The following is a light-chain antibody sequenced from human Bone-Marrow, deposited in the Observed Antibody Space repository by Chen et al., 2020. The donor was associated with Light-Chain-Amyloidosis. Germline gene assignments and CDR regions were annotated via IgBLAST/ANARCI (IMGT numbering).Light chain of an antibody. J-gene: IGLJ2*01. V-gene: IGLV3-25*03. CDR3: QSAVSRGTYAVV. CDR2: MDV. CDR1: DLPTHY. Sequence: SYELTQPPSLSVSSVQPARIACPGIDLPTHYTYCYQQKPGQAPVLVIHMDVESPSATSAASFGSRSGTTATLTVSGFQAEVDADSYYQSAVSRGTYAVVFGGGTKLTVL.